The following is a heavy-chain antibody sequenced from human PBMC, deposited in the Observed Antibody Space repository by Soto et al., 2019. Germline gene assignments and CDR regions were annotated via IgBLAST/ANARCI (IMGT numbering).Heavy chain of an antibody. J-gene: IGHJ6*02. V-gene: IGHV4-39*01. Sequence: KASETLSLTCTVSGGSISSSSYYWGWIRQPPGKGLEWIGSIYYSGSTYYNPSLKSRVTISVDTSKNQFSLKLSSVTAADTAVYYCAGGYYYYGMDVWGQGTTVTVSS. CDR1: GGSISSSSYY. CDR3: AGGYYYYGMDV. CDR2: IYYSGST.